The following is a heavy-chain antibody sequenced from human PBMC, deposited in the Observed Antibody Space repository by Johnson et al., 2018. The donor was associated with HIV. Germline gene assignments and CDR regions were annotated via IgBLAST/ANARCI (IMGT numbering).Heavy chain of an antibody. J-gene: IGHJ3*02. CDR1: GFTFSSYA. D-gene: IGHD1-26*01. CDR2: ISYDGSTK. V-gene: IGHV3-30*04. Sequence: QVQLVESGGGVVQPGRSLRLSCAASGFTFSSYAMHWVRQAPGKGLEWVGVISYDGSTKYYADSVKGRFTISRDNSENTLYLQMNSLRAEDTAVFFCARDWSWRGSLKGGGAFDIWGQGTMVTVSS. CDR3: ARDWSWRGSLKGGGAFDI.